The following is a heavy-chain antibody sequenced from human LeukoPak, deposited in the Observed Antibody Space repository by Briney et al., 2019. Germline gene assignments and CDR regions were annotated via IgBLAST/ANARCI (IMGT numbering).Heavy chain of an antibody. CDR1: GGTFSSYA. D-gene: IGHD1-1*01. CDR3: ASRGATGTPPYYYMDV. V-gene: IGHV1-46*01. J-gene: IGHJ6*03. Sequence: ASVKVSCKASGGTFSSYAISWVRQAPGQGLEWMGIINPSGGSTSYAQKFQGRVTMTRDTSTSTVYMELSSLRSEDTAVYYCASRGATGTPPYYYMDVWGKGTTVTISS. CDR2: INPSGGST.